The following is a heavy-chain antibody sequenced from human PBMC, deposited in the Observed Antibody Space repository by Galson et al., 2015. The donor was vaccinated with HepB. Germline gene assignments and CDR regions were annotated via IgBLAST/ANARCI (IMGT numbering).Heavy chain of an antibody. Sequence: SLRLSCAVSGFSFGMYWMSWVRQAPGKGLEWVANIKRHGGETYYVDSVRGRFTISRDNSKNSLYLQMSSLRAEDTAVYYCARDADNSLVRGMGDYYVMDVWGQGTTVTVSS. CDR1: GFSFGMYW. CDR3: ARDADNSLVRGMGDYYVMDV. CDR2: IKRHGGET. V-gene: IGHV3-7*03. J-gene: IGHJ6*02. D-gene: IGHD3-10*01.